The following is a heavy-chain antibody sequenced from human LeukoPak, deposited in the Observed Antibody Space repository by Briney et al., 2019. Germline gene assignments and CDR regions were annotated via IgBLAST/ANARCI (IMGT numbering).Heavy chain of an antibody. D-gene: IGHD3-16*01. CDR3: IVSVLGLDY. V-gene: IGHV3-23*01. J-gene: IGHJ4*02. CDR1: GFTFSSYG. Sequence: PGGSLRLSCAASGFTFSSYGMSWVRQAPGKGLEWVSAISGSGGSTYYADSVKGRFTISRDNAKNSLYLQMNSLRAEDTAVYYCIVSVLGLDYWGQGTLVTVSS. CDR2: ISGSGGST.